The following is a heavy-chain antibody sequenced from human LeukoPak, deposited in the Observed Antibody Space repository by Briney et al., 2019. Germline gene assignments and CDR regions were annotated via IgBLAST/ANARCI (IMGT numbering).Heavy chain of an antibody. Sequence: SETLSLTCTVSGGSISNYYWSWIRQPPGKGLEWIGRIYTSGSTNYNPSLKSRVTMSVDTSKNQFSLKLSSVTAADTAVYYCATSARGVIRGYYMDVWGKGTTVTISS. V-gene: IGHV4-4*07. CDR2: IYTSGST. J-gene: IGHJ6*03. CDR3: ATSARGVIRGYYMDV. D-gene: IGHD3-10*01. CDR1: GGSISNYY.